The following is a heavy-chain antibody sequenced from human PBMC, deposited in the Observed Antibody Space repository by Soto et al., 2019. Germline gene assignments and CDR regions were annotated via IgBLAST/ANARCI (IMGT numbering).Heavy chain of an antibody. J-gene: IGHJ4*02. Sequence: TSETLSLTCAVSGGSISSYYWNWIRQPPGKGLEWIGYIYYSGSTNYNPSLKSRVTISVDTSKNQFSLKLSSVTAADTAVYFCARDGGYSSGYSPGYFDYWGQGTLVTVSS. CDR2: IYYSGST. CDR1: GGSISSYY. CDR3: ARDGGYSSGYSPGYFDY. D-gene: IGHD3-22*01. V-gene: IGHV4-59*01.